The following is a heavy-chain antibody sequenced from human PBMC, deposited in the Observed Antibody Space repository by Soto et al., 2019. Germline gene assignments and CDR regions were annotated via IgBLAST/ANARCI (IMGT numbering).Heavy chain of an antibody. D-gene: IGHD6-19*01. CDR2: IYYSGST. CDR3: ARESWYSSGWYRYGMDV. Sequence: SETLSLTCTVSGGSISSSSYYWGWIRQPPGKGLEWIGSIYYSGSTYYNPSLKSRVTMTRDTSISTAYMELSRLRSDDTAVYYCARESWYSSGWYRYGMDVWGQGTTVTVSS. V-gene: IGHV4-39*02. CDR1: GGSISSSSYY. J-gene: IGHJ6*02.